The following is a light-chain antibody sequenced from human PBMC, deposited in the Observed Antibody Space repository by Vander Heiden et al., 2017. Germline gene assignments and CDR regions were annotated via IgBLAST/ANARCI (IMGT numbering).Light chain of an antibody. J-gene: IGKJ1*01. CDR1: QSINSY. CDR2: AAT. V-gene: IGKV1-39*01. CDR3: QQSYSTPRT. Sequence: DIQMTHSLSFLSVSVGDRLTITRWPSQSINSYLKWYQQKGEEAPKLLNYAATRLQGGVPWRFSGSGSGADFTLTISRLQPENFTTYCCQQSYSTPRTFGQGTKVEIK.